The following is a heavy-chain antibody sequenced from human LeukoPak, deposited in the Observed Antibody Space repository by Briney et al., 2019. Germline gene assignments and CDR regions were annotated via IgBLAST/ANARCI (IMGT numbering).Heavy chain of an antibody. D-gene: IGHD3-16*02. V-gene: IGHV1-69*04. CDR2: IIPMLSIA. CDR3: ARGSITFGGVIAPFDY. Sequence: ASVKVSCKAPGGTFSSYAISWVRQAPGQGLEWMGRIIPMLSIANYAQKFQGRVTITADKSTSTAYMELSSLRSEDTAVYYCARGSITFGGVIAPFDYWGQGTLVTVSS. CDR1: GGTFSSYA. J-gene: IGHJ4*02.